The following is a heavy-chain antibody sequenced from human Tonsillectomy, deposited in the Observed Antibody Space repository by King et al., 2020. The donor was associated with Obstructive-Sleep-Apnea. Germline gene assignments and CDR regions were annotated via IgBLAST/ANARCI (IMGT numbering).Heavy chain of an antibody. J-gene: IGHJ5*02. D-gene: IGHD3-10*01. CDR3: ARDSGITMVRGVIRGGWFDP. Sequence: VQLVESGGGLVQPGGSLRLSCAASGFTFSSYSMNWVRQAPGKGLEWVSYISSSSSTKYYADSVRGRFTISRDNAKNSQYLQMNSLRAEDTAVYYCARDSGITMVRGVIRGGWFDPWGQGTLVTVSS. CDR2: ISSSSSTK. CDR1: GFTFSSYS. V-gene: IGHV3-48*04.